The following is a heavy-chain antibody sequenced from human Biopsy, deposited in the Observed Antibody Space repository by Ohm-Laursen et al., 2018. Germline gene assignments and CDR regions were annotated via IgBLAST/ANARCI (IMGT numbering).Heavy chain of an antibody. CDR1: GDSISSYY. D-gene: IGHD3-22*01. Sequence: TLSLTCSVSGDSISSYYWSWIRQPPGKGLQWIGYVYYTGSTDYNPSLQSRVTISVDTSKNHFSLRLRSVTPADTAIYYCARDRGYYSDRTVPGYFDLWGRGALVTVSS. J-gene: IGHJ2*01. CDR2: VYYTGST. CDR3: ARDRGYYSDRTVPGYFDL. V-gene: IGHV4-59*01.